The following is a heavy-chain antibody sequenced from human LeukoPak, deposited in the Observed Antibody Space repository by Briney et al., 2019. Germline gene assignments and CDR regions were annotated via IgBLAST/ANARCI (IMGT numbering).Heavy chain of an antibody. J-gene: IGHJ4*02. CDR2: ISSSSSYI. D-gene: IGHD1-26*01. CDR3: ARVETYSGSYFFDY. CDR1: GFTFSSYS. Sequence: GSLRLSCAASGFTFSSYSMNWVRQAPGKGLEWVSSISSSSSYIYYADSVKGRFTISRDNAKNSLYLQMYSLRAEDTAVYYCARVETYSGSYFFDYWGQGTLVTVSS. V-gene: IGHV3-21*01.